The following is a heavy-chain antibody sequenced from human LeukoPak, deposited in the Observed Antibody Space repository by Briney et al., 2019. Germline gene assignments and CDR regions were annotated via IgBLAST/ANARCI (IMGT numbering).Heavy chain of an antibody. V-gene: IGHV3-23*01. Sequence: GGSLRLSCAASGFTFSSYAMSWVRQAPGKGLEWVSAISGSGGSTYYADSVKGRFTISRDNSQNTLYLQMNSLRAEDTAVYYCAKFTGYSYGFDYWGQGTLVTVSS. D-gene: IGHD5-18*01. J-gene: IGHJ4*02. CDR2: ISGSGGST. CDR3: AKFTGYSYGFDY. CDR1: GFTFSSYA.